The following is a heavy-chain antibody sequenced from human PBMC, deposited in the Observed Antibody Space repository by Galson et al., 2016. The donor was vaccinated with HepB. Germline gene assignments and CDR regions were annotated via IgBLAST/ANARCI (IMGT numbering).Heavy chain of an antibody. CDR1: GFTFSTYS. J-gene: IGHJ4*02. V-gene: IGHV3-21*04. CDR3: ARAEDCFGDCPQKYYLDS. Sequence: SLRLSCAASGFTFSTYSMNWVRLAPGKGLEWVSSTDSTSRYIYYADSVRGRFTISRDNAQKSLYLQMNSLRAEDTAVYYCARAEDCFGDCPQKYYLDSWGRRTLVTVSS. CDR2: TDSTSRYI. D-gene: IGHD2-21*02.